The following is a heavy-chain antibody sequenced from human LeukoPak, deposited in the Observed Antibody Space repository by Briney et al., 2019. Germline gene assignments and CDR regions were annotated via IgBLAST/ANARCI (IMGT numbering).Heavy chain of an antibody. Sequence: PGRSLRLSCAASGFTFSSYGMHWVRQAPGKGLEWVAVIWYDGSNKYYADSVKGRFTISRDNSKNTLYLQMNSLRAEDTAVYYCASNRGYSGRDYFDYWGQGTLVTVSS. CDR2: IWYDGSNK. V-gene: IGHV3-33*01. J-gene: IGHJ4*02. CDR3: ASNRGYSGRDYFDY. CDR1: GFTFSSYG. D-gene: IGHD5-12*01.